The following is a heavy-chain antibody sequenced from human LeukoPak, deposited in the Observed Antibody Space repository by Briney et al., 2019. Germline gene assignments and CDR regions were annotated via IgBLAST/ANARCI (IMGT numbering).Heavy chain of an antibody. J-gene: IGHJ4*02. CDR2: ISTYNGKT. V-gene: IGHV1-18*01. CDR3: ARDLYSDQLLYQLNQDRYFDY. CDR1: VYIFTSYG. D-gene: IGHD2-2*02. Sequence: ASVKVSCKASVYIFTSYGICWVRQAQGQGLEWKGWISTYNGKTNYAQKLHGRGTMTTDKSTSTAYMELRSLSSDDTAVYYCARDLYSDQLLYQLNQDRYFDYWGQGTLAT.